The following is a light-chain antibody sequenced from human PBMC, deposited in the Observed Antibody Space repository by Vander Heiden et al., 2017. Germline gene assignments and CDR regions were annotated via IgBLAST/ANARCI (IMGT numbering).Light chain of an antibody. J-gene: IGKJ1*01. Sequence: ATINCKSSQSVLYSSNNKNYLAWYQQKPGQPPKLLIYWASTRESGVPDRFSGSGSGTDFTLTISSLQAEDVSVYYCQQHYTTLSWTFGQGTKVEIK. V-gene: IGKV4-1*01. CDR3: QQHYTTLSWT. CDR2: WAS. CDR1: QSVLYSSNNKNY.